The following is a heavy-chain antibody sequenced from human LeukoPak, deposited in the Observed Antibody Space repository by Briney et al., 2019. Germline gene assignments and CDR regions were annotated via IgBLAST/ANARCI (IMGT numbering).Heavy chain of an antibody. Sequence: SETLSLTCTVSGGSINSTIHHWGWIRQPPGKGLEWIGSIYYLGGTLYNPFLKSRVTIYVDMSKNQFSLTVNSVTAEDTAVYYCASQHNGFDSWGQGTLVTVSS. V-gene: IGHV4-39*01. CDR2: IYYLGGT. CDR3: ASQHNGFDS. D-gene: IGHD1-14*01. CDR1: GGSINSTIHH. J-gene: IGHJ5*01.